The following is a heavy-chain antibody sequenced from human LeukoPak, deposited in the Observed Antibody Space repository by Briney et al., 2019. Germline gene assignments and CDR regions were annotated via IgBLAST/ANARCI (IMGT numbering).Heavy chain of an antibody. CDR3: ARGVSHYDILTDLDY. CDR2: ISAYNGNT. CDR1: GYTFTSYG. D-gene: IGHD3-9*01. V-gene: IGHV1-18*04. Sequence: ASVKVSCKASGYTFTSYGISWVRQAPGQGLEWMGCISAYNGNTNYAQKLQGRVTMTTDTSTSTAYMELRSLRSDDPAVYYCARGVSHYDILTDLDYWGQGTPVTVSS. J-gene: IGHJ4*02.